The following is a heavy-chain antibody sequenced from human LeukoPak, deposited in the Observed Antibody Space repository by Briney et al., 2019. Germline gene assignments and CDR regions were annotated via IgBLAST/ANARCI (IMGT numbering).Heavy chain of an antibody. Sequence: GESLKISCKGSVYIFTSYCIGGARQMPGKGLEWMGIIYPGDSDTRYSPSFQRQVTISADKPISTAYLQWSSLKASDTAMYYCARSRSYYYGSGSYYNEGDYWGQGTLVTVSS. D-gene: IGHD3-10*01. CDR2: IYPGDSDT. J-gene: IGHJ4*02. V-gene: IGHV5-51*04. CDR1: VYIFTSYC. CDR3: ARSRSYYYGSGSYYNEGDY.